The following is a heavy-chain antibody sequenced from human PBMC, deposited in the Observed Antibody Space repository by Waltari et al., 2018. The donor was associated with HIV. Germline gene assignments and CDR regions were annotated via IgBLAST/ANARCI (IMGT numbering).Heavy chain of an antibody. J-gene: IGHJ4*02. D-gene: IGHD3-10*01. CDR3: APAGSGSSDY. CDR2: IIPILGIA. V-gene: IGHV1-69*02. CDR1: EGTFSSYT. Sequence: QVQLLRSGDGVRKLGSSLSVSCKASEGTFSSYTISWVRQAPGQGLEWMGRIIPILGIANYAQKFQGRVTITADKSTSTAYMELSSLRSEDTAVYYCAPAGSGSSDYWGQGTLVTVSS.